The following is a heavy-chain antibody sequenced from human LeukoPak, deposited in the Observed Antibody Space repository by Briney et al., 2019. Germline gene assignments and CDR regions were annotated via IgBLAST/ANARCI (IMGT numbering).Heavy chain of an antibody. CDR1: GFTFSSYA. CDR2: ISGSGGST. J-gene: IGHJ1*01. V-gene: IGHV3-23*01. Sequence: GGSLRLSCAASGFTFSSYAMSWVRQAPGKGLEWVSAISGSGGSTYYADSVRGRFTISRDNSKNTLYLQMNSLRAEDTAVYYCAKGSVAGTEYFQHWGQGTLVTVSS. CDR3: AKGSVAGTEYFQH. D-gene: IGHD6-19*01.